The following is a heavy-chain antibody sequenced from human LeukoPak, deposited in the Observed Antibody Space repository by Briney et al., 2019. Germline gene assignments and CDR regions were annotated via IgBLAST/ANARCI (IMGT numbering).Heavy chain of an antibody. V-gene: IGHV4-59*01. CDR1: GASMNDYY. CDR2: IYYSGST. J-gene: IGHJ4*02. Sequence: KSSETLSLTCAVSGASMNDYYWSWIRQPPGKGLEWIGYIYYSGSTNYNPSLKSRVTISVDTSKNQFSLKLSSVTAADTAVYYCASLTVAGTLDSWGQGTLVTVSS. CDR3: ASLTVAGTLDS. D-gene: IGHD6-19*01.